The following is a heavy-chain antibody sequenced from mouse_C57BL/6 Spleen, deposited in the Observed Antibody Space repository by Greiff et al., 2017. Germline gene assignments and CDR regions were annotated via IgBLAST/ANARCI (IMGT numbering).Heavy chain of an antibody. Sequence: VQLQESGAELVKPGASVKISCKASGYAFSSYWMNWVKQRPGKGLEWIGQIYPGDGDTNYNGKFKGKATLTADKSSSTAYMQLSSLTSEDSAVYFCARGVDYYGSSYGYFDVWGTGTTVTVSS. CDR2: IYPGDGDT. CDR1: GYAFSSYW. D-gene: IGHD1-1*01. V-gene: IGHV1-80*01. CDR3: ARGVDYYGSSYGYFDV. J-gene: IGHJ1*03.